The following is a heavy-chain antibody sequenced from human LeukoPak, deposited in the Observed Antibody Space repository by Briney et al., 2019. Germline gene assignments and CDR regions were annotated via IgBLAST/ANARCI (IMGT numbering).Heavy chain of an antibody. CDR3: VRVSRIDYGANPEGDV. D-gene: IGHD4/OR15-4a*01. Sequence: PSETLSLTCTVSGGSNSNYDWNWIRQPAGKGLEWIGRKSVSGHTNYRSSLESRVTMSVDTSKNQFSLRLNSVTTADTAVYYCVRVSRIDYGANPEGDVWGKGITVIVSS. CDR2: KSVSGHT. V-gene: IGHV4-4*07. CDR1: GGSNSNYD. J-gene: IGHJ6*04.